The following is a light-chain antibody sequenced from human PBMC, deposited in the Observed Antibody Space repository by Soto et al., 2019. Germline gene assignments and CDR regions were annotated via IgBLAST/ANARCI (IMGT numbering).Light chain of an antibody. Sequence: EIVMTQSPATLSVSPGERVTLSCRASQSVSSNLAWYQQKPDQAPRLLIYGASTRATGIPARFSGSGSGTEFTLTVSSLQSEDFALYYCQQYNYWPPNTFGQGTKLEIK. J-gene: IGKJ2*01. CDR2: GAS. CDR3: QQYNYWPPNT. CDR1: QSVSSN. V-gene: IGKV3-15*01.